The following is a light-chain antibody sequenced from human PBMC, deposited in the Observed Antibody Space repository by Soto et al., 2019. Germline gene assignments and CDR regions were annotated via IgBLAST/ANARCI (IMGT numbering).Light chain of an antibody. J-gene: IGKJ2*01. V-gene: IGKV3-15*01. Sequence: EIVMTQSPSTLSVSPGERATLSCRASQTVSSNLAWYQQKPGQAPRLLIHGASTRATGVPVRFSGSGSGTGFTPTTSALQSENFAVYYCQQYHNCPPHYTFRRGPKLQIK. CDR3: QQYHNCPPHYT. CDR2: GAS. CDR1: QTVSSN.